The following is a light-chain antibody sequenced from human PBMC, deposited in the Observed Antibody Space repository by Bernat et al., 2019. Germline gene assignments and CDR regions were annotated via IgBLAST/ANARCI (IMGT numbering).Light chain of an antibody. CDR3: QQTYRVPRE. CDR2: AAS. V-gene: IGKV1-39*01. Sequence: DIQMTQIPSSLSASVGDRVTITCRSSRSVSTYLNWYQQKPGKAPKLVIYAASSLQSGVPSRFSGSGSGTHFTLTIDNLQPDDFATYYCQQTYRVPREFGQGTKVEI. CDR1: RSVSTY. J-gene: IGKJ1*01.